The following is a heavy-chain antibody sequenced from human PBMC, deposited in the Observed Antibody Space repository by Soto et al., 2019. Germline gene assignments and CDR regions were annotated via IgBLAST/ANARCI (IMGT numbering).Heavy chain of an antibody. D-gene: IGHD2-2*01. CDR2: ISTSTSTI. Sequence: GGSLRLSCAASRFTFSGYSMNWVRQAPGKGLEWVSYISTSTSTIYYADSVKGRFTISRDNAKNSLYLQMNSLRAEDTAVYYCARDEGSSTSPWGKGTTVTVSS. CDR3: ARDEGSSTSP. CDR1: RFTFSGYS. J-gene: IGHJ6*04. V-gene: IGHV3-48*01.